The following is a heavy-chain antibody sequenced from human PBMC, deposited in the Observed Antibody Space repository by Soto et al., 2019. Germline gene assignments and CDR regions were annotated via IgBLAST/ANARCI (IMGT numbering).Heavy chain of an antibody. V-gene: IGHV3-7*01. CDR3: ARDWYSSSGLDY. Sequence: GGSLRLSCAASGFTFSDCWMSWVRQAPGKGLEWVANIKEDGSEKYYVDSVKGRFSISRDNAENSLYLQMHSLRAEDTAVYYCARDWYSSSGLDYWGQGTLVTVSS. J-gene: IGHJ4*02. CDR1: GFTFSDCW. CDR2: IKEDGSEK. D-gene: IGHD6-13*01.